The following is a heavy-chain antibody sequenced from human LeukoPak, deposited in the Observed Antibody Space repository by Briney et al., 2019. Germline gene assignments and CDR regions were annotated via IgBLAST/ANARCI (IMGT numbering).Heavy chain of an antibody. V-gene: IGHV3-23*01. D-gene: IGHD2-15*01. J-gene: IGHJ4*02. CDR3: AKARVVVVAAADY. Sequence: GGSLRLSCAASGFIFSNYAMYWVRQAPGKGLEWVSATTGSGGSTFYADSVKGRFTISRDNSKNTLYLQMNSLRAEDTAVYYCAKARVVVVAAADYWGQGTLVTVSS. CDR2: TTGSGGST. CDR1: GFIFSNYA.